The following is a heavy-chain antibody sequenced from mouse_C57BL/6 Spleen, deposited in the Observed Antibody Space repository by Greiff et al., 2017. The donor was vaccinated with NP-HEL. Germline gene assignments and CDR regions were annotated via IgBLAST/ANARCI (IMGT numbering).Heavy chain of an antibody. V-gene: IGHV1-52*01. CDR1: GYTFTSYW. CDR2: IDPSDSET. Sequence: QVQLQQPGAELVRPGSSVKLSCKASGYTFTSYWMHWVKQRPIQGLEWIGNIDPSDSETHYNQKFKDKATLPVDKSSSTAYMQISSLTSEDSAVDYCARKKKGNAMDYWGQGTSVTVSS. CDR3: ARKKKGNAMDY. J-gene: IGHJ4*01.